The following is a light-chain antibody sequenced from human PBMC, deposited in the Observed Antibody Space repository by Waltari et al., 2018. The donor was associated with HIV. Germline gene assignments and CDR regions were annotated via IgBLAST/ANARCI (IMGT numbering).Light chain of an antibody. J-gene: IGLJ1*01. V-gene: IGLV2-14*01. CDR3: ISYTTTDFYV. Sequence: QSALTQPASVSGSPGQSITISCPDSRSALSTYNRVSWYQQHPGKAPKLIIYEVGNRPSGVSNRFSGSKSGNTASLTISGLQAEDEADYYCISYTTTDFYVFGPGTWVTVL. CDR2: EVG. CDR1: RSALSTYNR.